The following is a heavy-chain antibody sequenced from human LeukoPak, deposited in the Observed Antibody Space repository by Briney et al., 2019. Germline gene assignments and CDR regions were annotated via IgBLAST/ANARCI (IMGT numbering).Heavy chain of an antibody. V-gene: IGHV1-69*13. CDR3: AGGGSRYYYYGMDV. D-gene: IGHD2-15*01. CDR1: GGTFSSYA. J-gene: IGHJ6*02. CDR2: IIPIFGTA. Sequence: GASVKVSCKASGGTFSSYAISWVRQAPGQGLEWMGGIIPIFGTANYAQKFQGRVTITADESTSTAYMELSSLRSKDTAVYYCAGGGSRYYYYGMDVWGQGTTVTVSS.